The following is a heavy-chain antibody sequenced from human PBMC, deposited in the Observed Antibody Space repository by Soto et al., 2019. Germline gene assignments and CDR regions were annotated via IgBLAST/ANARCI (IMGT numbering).Heavy chain of an antibody. CDR3: ARDIWLVKRGAGGYFDY. Sequence: ASVKGSCKASGYTFTGYYMHWVRQAPGQGLEWMGWINPNSGGTNYAQKFQGRVTMTRDTSISTAYMELSRLRSDDTAVYYCARDIWLVKRGAGGYFDYWGQGTLVTVSS. CDR2: INPNSGGT. V-gene: IGHV1-2*02. D-gene: IGHD6-19*01. CDR1: GYTFTGYY. J-gene: IGHJ4*02.